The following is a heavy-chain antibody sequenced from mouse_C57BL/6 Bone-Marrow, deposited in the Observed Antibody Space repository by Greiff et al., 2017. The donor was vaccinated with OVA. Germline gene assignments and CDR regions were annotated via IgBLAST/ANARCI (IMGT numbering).Heavy chain of an antibody. J-gene: IGHJ4*01. V-gene: IGHV1-52*01. Sequence: VQLQQPGAELVRPGSSVKLSCKASGYTFTSYWMHWVKQRPIQGLEWIGNIDPSDSETHYNQKFKEQVTLAVDKSSSTAYMQLSSLTSEDSAVYYCARRRDYYCSSFYYAMDYWGQGTSVTVSS. CDR3: ARRRDYYCSSFYYAMDY. CDR2: IDPSDSET. CDR1: GYTFTSYW. D-gene: IGHD1-1*01.